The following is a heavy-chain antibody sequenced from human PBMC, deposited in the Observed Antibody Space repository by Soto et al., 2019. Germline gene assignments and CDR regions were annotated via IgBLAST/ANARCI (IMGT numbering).Heavy chain of an antibody. Sequence: GSLRLSGVGSGFTFSTYSINWVRQAPGKGLEWVSSISSLSDIYYADSVKVRFTISRDNAKNSVSLQMNSLRAEDTAVYYCAREYTAWPLAYGLDVWGQGTTVTVSS. CDR2: ISSLSDI. D-gene: IGHD2-2*02. CDR1: GFTFSTYS. V-gene: IGHV3-21*01. J-gene: IGHJ6*02. CDR3: AREYTAWPLAYGLDV.